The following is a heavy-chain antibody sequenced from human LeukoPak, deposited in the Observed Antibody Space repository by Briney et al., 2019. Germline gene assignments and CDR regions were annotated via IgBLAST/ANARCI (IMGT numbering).Heavy chain of an antibody. CDR2: FDPEDGET. CDR1: GYTLTELS. CDR3: APEGYSSGWYWY. D-gene: IGHD6-19*01. J-gene: IGHJ4*02. Sequence: ASVKVSYKVSGYTLTELSMHWVRQAPGKGLEWMGGFDPEDGETIYAQKFQGRVTMTEDTSTDTAYMALSSLRSEATAVYSCAPEGYSSGWYWYXGQGTLVTVSS. V-gene: IGHV1-24*01.